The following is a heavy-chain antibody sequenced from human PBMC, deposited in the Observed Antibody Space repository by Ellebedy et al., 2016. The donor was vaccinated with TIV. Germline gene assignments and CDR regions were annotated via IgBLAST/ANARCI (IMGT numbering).Heavy chain of an antibody. V-gene: IGHV3-72*01. J-gene: IGHJ3*02. CDR1: GFTFSDYY. D-gene: IGHD3-22*01. Sequence: GESLKISCAASGFTFSDYYLDWVRQAPGKGLEWVGFIRTKAKGGTTEYATSVKGRFSISRDDSENSVYLQMNSLKTEDTAVYYCARPYCDKTRSFDIWGQGTRVTVSS. CDR3: ARPYCDKTRSFDI. CDR2: IRTKAKGGTT.